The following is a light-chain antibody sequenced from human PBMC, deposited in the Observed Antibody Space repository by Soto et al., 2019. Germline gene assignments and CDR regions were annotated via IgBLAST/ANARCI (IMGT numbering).Light chain of an antibody. CDR3: QQYDNLPP. CDR1: QDISNY. J-gene: IGKJ5*01. V-gene: IGKV1-33*01. Sequence: DIQMTQSPSSLSASVGDRVTITCQASQDISNYLNWYQQRPGKAPKLLIYDASNLETGVPSRFSGSGSGTHFTFTISSLQAEDIATYYCQQYDNLPPFGQGTRLEIK. CDR2: DAS.